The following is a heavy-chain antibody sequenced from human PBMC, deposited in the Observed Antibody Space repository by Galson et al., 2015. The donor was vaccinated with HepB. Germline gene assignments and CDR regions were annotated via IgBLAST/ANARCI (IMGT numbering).Heavy chain of an antibody. CDR3: ARDLGGVGATRSDAFDI. J-gene: IGHJ3*02. Sequence: SVKVSCKASGYTFTSYGISWVRQAPGQGLEWMGWISAYNGNTNYAQKLQGRVTMTTDTSTSTAYMELRSLRSDDTAVYYCARDLGGVGATRSDAFDIWGQGTMVTVSS. D-gene: IGHD1-26*01. CDR2: ISAYNGNT. V-gene: IGHV1-18*01. CDR1: GYTFTSYG.